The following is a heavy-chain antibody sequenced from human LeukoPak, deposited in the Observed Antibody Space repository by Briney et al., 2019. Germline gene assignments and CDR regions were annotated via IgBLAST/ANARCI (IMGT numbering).Heavy chain of an antibody. CDR1: GGSFSGYY. V-gene: IGHV4-34*01. J-gene: IGHJ4*02. Sequence: KTSETLSLTCAVYGGSFSGYYWSWIRQPPGKGLEWIGEINHSGSTNYNPSLKSRVTISVDTSKNQFSLKLSSVTAADTAVYYCARGVDTAMVIHYWGQGTLVTVSS. CDR3: ARGVDTAMVIHY. D-gene: IGHD5-18*01. CDR2: INHSGST.